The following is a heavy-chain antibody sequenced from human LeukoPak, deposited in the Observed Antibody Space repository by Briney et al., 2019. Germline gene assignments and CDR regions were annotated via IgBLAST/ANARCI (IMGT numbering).Heavy chain of an antibody. V-gene: IGHV4-39*07. Sequence: PSETLSLTCTVSGGSISSSSYYWGWIRQPPGKGLEWIGSLFYSGNTFYNPSLNSRVTMSLDTSKNQFSLKVNSVTAADTALYYCARVVSPSTVVTPLYAFDIWGQGTMVTVSS. D-gene: IGHD4-23*01. CDR3: ARVVSPSTVVTPLYAFDI. CDR1: GGSISSSSYY. J-gene: IGHJ3*02. CDR2: LFYSGNT.